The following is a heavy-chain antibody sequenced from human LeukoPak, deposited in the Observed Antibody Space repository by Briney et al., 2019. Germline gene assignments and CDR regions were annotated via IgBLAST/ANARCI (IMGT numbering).Heavy chain of an antibody. J-gene: IGHJ4*02. CDR2: ISWNSGSI. Sequence: GRSLRLSCAASGFTFDDYAMHWVRHAPGKGLEWVSGISWNSGSIGYADSVKGRFTISRDNAKNSLYLQMNSLRAEDTALYYCAKAYSSSSSFDYWGQGTLVTVSS. CDR3: AKAYSSSSSFDY. CDR1: GFTFDDYA. V-gene: IGHV3-9*01. D-gene: IGHD6-6*01.